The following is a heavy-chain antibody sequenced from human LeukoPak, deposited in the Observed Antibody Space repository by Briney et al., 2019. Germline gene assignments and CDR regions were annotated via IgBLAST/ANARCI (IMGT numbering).Heavy chain of an antibody. D-gene: IGHD2-15*01. J-gene: IGHJ6*03. CDR1: GGSFSGYY. CDR2: ISHSGST. V-gene: IGHV4-34*01. CDR3: ARRYCSGGSSPPSPYYMDV. Sequence: PSETLSLTCAVYGGSFSGYYWSWIRQPPGKGLEWIGEISHSGSTNYNPSLKSRVTISVDTSKNQFSLKLSSVTAADTAVYYCARRYCSGGSSPPSPYYMDVWGKGTTVTVSS.